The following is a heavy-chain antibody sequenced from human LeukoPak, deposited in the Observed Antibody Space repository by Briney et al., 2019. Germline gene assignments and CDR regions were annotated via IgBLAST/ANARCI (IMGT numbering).Heavy chain of an antibody. D-gene: IGHD5-24*01. Sequence: PGGSLQLSCAASGFTFSSSAMSWVRQAPGKGLEWVSNISGSGSGGSTYYADSVKGRFTISRDNSKNTLYLQMNSLRAEDTAVYYCAKSGYNRFDYWGQGTLVTVSS. CDR3: AKSGYNRFDY. J-gene: IGHJ4*02. CDR2: ISGSGSGGST. CDR1: GFTFSSSA. V-gene: IGHV3-23*01.